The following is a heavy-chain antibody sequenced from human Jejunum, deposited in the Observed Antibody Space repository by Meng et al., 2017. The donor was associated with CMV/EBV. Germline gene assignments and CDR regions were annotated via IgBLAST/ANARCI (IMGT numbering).Heavy chain of an antibody. J-gene: IGHJ4*02. V-gene: IGHV3-30*04. CDR2: MAYDGSNE. D-gene: IGHD3-10*01. Sequence: ASGFTFSTYAMHWVRQAPGKGLEWVAVMAYDGSNEYYADSVRGRFTISRDNSKNTLYLQMNSLRPEDTAVYYCAGDRYGVVRGVGFWGQGTLVTVSS. CDR1: GFTFSTYA. CDR3: AGDRYGVVRGVGF.